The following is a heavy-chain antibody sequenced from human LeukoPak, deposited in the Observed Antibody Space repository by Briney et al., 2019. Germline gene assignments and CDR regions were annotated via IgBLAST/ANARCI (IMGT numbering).Heavy chain of an antibody. CDR3: ARDLGTAKTRYMSWDYYYYYMDV. CDR1: GYTFTSYG. Sequence: ASVKVSCKASGYTFTSYGISWVRQAPGQGLEWMGWISAYNGNTNYAQKLQGRVTMTTDTSTSTAYMELSSLRSEDTAVYYCARDLGTAKTRYMSWDYYYYYMDVWGKGTTVTVSS. J-gene: IGHJ6*03. V-gene: IGHV1-18*01. CDR2: ISAYNGNT. D-gene: IGHD5-18*01.